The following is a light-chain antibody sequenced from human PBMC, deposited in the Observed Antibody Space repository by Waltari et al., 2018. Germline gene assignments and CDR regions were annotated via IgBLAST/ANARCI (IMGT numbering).Light chain of an antibody. CDR3: QKYDSAPLT. CDR2: RAS. J-gene: IGKJ3*01. Sequence: DIEMTQSPSSLSASVGDRVTITCRASHDISNFLAWYQQRPGKLPKLLIYRASTLQSGVPSRFSGSGSGTDFTLAISSLQSEDVGTYYCQKYDSAPLTFGPGTKVEIK. CDR1: HDISNF. V-gene: IGKV1-27*01.